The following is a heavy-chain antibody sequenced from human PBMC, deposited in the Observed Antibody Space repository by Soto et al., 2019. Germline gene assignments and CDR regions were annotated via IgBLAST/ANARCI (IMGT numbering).Heavy chain of an antibody. CDR3: AKDTTYYYGSGSYHNWFDP. CDR2: ISGSGGST. CDR1: GFTFSSYA. Sequence: PGGSLRLSCAASGFTFSSYAMSWVRQAPGKGLEWVSAISGSGGSTYYADSVKGRFTISRDNSKNTLYLQMNSLRAEDTAVYYCAKDTTYYYGSGSYHNWFDPWGQGTLVTVSS. V-gene: IGHV3-23*01. J-gene: IGHJ5*02. D-gene: IGHD3-10*01.